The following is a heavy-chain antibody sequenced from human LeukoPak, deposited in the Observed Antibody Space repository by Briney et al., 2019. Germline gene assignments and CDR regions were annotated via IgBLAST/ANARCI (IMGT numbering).Heavy chain of an antibody. CDR3: ARIYGDYVLYYFDY. J-gene: IGHJ4*02. D-gene: IGHD4-17*01. Sequence: QRWGSLRLSCAASGFTFSSYWMSWVRQAPGKGLEWVANIKQDGSEKYYVDSVKGRFTISRDNAKNSLYLQMNSLRAEDTAVYYCARIYGDYVLYYFDYWGQGTLVTVSS. CDR1: GFTFSSYW. CDR2: IKQDGSEK. V-gene: IGHV3-7*01.